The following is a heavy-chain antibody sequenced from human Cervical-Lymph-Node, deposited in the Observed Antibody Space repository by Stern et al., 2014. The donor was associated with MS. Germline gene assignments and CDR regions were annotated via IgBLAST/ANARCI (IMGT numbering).Heavy chain of an antibody. V-gene: IGHV5-51*01. J-gene: IGHJ4*02. D-gene: IGHD2-8*02. CDR1: GYTFTSYW. CDR3: ATSTGYFLLEYYFDY. Sequence: EVQLVESGPEVKRPGESLKISCQASGYTFTSYWIGWVRQMPGKGLEWIAIIFPGGSDIRYNPSFQGQVTISADKSVSNAYLQWSSLKASDTAMYYCATSTGYFLLEYYFDYWGQGTLVTVSS. CDR2: IFPGGSDI.